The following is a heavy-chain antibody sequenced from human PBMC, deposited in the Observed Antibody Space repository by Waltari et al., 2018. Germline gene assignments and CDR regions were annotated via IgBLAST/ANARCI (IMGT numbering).Heavy chain of an antibody. J-gene: IGHJ6*02. CDR2: TYYSGSA. CDR1: DGSICRSSYY. V-gene: IGHV4-39*01. Sequence: QLQLQGSCPGLVKPSELLSLSCSVADGSICRSSYYWGWIRQPPGKGLEWIRRTYYSGSAYDNRPLKSRGNISEDTSKKQFSLKLCAVTAADTAVYYCARPLMTSCGVVNGMDVWGQGTTVTVSS. CDR3: ARPLMTSCGVVNGMDV. D-gene: IGHD3-3*01.